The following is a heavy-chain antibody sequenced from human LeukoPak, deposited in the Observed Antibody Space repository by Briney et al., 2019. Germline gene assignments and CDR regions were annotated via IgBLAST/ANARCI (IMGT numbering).Heavy chain of an antibody. CDR1: GGSISSYY. CDR3: ARGFSMKRYDFWSGYYTGGGAYYFDY. D-gene: IGHD3-3*01. Sequence: PSETLSLTCTVSGGSISSYYWSWIRQPPGKGLEWIGYIYYSGSTNYNPSLKSRVTISVDTSKNQFSLKLSSVTAADTAVYYCARGFSMKRYDFWSGYYTGGGAYYFDYWGQGTLVTVPS. CDR2: IYYSGST. V-gene: IGHV4-59*01. J-gene: IGHJ4*02.